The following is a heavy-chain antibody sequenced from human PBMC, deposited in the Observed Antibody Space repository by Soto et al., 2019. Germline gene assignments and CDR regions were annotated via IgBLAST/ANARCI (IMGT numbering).Heavy chain of an antibody. CDR3: AKRTSGTTWGESDY. CDR1: GYIFSDYG. Sequence: QVQVMQSGAEVKKPGDSVKVSCKTSGYIFSDYGINWVRQAPGQGLEWMGWISGYSGNANLAQKFQGRVTMTTDKSTRTAYMELRRLRSDDTAVYYCAKRTSGTTWGESDYWGXGTXVTVSS. J-gene: IGHJ4*02. D-gene: IGHD4-17*01. CDR2: ISGYSGNA. V-gene: IGHV1-18*04.